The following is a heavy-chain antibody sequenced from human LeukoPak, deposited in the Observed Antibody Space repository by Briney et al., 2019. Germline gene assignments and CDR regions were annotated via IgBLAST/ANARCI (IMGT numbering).Heavy chain of an antibody. V-gene: IGHV3-30*04. Sequence: GGPLRLSCAASGFTFSSYAMHWVRQAPGKGLEWVAVVSYDGSNKYYADSVKGRFTISRDNSKNTLYLQMNSLRAEDTAVYYCARADTLDAFDIWGQGTMVTVSS. CDR2: VSYDGSNK. J-gene: IGHJ3*02. D-gene: IGHD2-2*02. CDR3: ARADTLDAFDI. CDR1: GFTFSSYA.